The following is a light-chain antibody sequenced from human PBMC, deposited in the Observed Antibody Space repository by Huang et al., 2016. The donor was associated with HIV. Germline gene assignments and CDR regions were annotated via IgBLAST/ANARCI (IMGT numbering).Light chain of an antibody. Sequence: IQMTQSPSSLSASVGDRVSISCRASQGSSYSLAWYQQKPGKAPRLLVHAASRLESGVPSRFSGSGSGTDYTLTISSLQPEDVAIYCCQQYSSIPPTFGQGTKLEIK. J-gene: IGKJ2*01. CDR1: QGSSYS. V-gene: IGKV1-NL1*01. CDR3: QQYSSIPPT. CDR2: AAS.